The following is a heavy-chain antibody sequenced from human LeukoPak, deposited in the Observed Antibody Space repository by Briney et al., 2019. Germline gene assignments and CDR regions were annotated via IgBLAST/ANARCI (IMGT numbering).Heavy chain of an antibody. J-gene: IGHJ4*02. V-gene: IGHV3-64*01. CDR1: GFTFDDYA. CDR2: ISSNGGST. D-gene: IGHD2-21*01. CDR3: ASGGASFDY. Sequence: GGSLRLSCAASGFTFDDYAMHWVRQAPGKGLEYVSAISSNGGSTYYANSVKGRFTISRDNSKNTLYLQMGSLRAEDMAVYYCASGGASFDYWGQGTLVTVSS.